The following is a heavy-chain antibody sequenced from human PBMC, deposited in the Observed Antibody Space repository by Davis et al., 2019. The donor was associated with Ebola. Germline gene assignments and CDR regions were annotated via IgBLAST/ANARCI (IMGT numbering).Heavy chain of an antibody. J-gene: IGHJ6*02. V-gene: IGHV3-33*06. CDR1: GFTVSSNY. CDR2: IWYDGSNK. D-gene: IGHD3-16*01. Sequence: GESLKISCAASGFTVSSNYMSWVRQAPGKGLEWVAVIWYDGSNKYYADSVKGRFTISRDNSKNTLYLQMNSLRAEDTAVYYCAKDGGHLYYYGMDVWGQGTTVTVSS. CDR3: AKDGGHLYYYGMDV.